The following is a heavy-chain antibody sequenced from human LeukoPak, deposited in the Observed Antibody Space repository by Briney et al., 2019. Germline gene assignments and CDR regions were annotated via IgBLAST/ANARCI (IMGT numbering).Heavy chain of an antibody. Sequence: GGSLRLSCAASGFTFSDYYMNWIRQTPGKGLEWVSYISGSGGYTNYADSVRGRFTISRDNAKNSLSLQMNSLRGDDTAMYSCARDVGHDYWGQGTLVTVSS. CDR2: ISGSGGYT. V-gene: IGHV3-11*05. J-gene: IGHJ4*02. CDR1: GFTFSDYY. D-gene: IGHD2-15*01. CDR3: ARDVGHDY.